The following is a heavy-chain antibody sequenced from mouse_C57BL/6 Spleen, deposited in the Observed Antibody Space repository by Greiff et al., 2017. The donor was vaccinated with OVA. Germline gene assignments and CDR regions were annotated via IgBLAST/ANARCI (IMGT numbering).Heavy chain of an antibody. J-gene: IGHJ1*03. Sequence: QLQQSGAELVMPGASVKLSCKASGYTFTSYWMHWVKQRPGQGLEWIGEIDPSDSYTNYNQKFKGKSTLTVDKSSSTAYMQLSSLTSEDSAVYYCARCYGSSPWYFDVWGTGTTVTVSS. CDR1: GYTFTSYW. CDR3: ARCYGSSPWYFDV. D-gene: IGHD1-1*01. V-gene: IGHV1-69*01. CDR2: IDPSDSYT.